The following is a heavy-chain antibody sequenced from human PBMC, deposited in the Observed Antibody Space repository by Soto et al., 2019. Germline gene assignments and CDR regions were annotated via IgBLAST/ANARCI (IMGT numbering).Heavy chain of an antibody. CDR1: GYTFTSHG. V-gene: IGHV1-18*01. J-gene: IGHJ6*02. CDR2: ISANNGNA. CDR3: ARDYPVTVDAREAAMVYYYYGMDV. Sequence: ASVKVSCKASGYTFTSHGISWVRQAPGQGLEWMGWISANNGNANYAQKFQGRVTMTTDKSTSTAYMELSSLRSEDTAVYYCARDYPVTVDAREAAMVYYYYGMDVWGQGTTVTVSS. D-gene: IGHD5-18*01.